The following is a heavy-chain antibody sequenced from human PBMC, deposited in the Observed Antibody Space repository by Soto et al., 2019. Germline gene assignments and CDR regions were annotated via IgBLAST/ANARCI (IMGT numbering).Heavy chain of an antibody. CDR3: AKDPTRGIIAVAGTGLGYFDY. J-gene: IGHJ4*02. CDR2: ISYDGSNK. D-gene: IGHD6-19*01. Sequence: GGSLRLSCAASGFTFSSYGMHWVRQAPGKGLEWVAVISYDGSNKYYADSVKGRFTISRDNSKNTLYLQMNSLRAEDTAVYYCAKDPTRGIIAVAGTGLGYFDYWGQGTLVTVSS. CDR1: GFTFSSYG. V-gene: IGHV3-30*18.